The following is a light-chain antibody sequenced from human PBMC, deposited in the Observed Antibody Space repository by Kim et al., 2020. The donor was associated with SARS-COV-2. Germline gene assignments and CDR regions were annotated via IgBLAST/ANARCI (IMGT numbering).Light chain of an antibody. CDR2: HAS. Sequence: EIVLTQSPGTLSLSPGERATLSCRASQTISSDFLAWYQQKPGQAPRLLIYHASFRATGTPDRFSGSGSETDFTLTISRLEPEDFAVYYCQHYSTSLPDAFGQGTNLEI. V-gene: IGKV3-20*01. CDR3: QHYSTSLPDA. CDR1: QTISSDF. J-gene: IGKJ2*01.